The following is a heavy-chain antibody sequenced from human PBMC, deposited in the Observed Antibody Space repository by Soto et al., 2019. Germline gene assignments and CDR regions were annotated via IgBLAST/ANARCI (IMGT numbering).Heavy chain of an antibody. CDR1: GGSISSGGYY. J-gene: IGHJ4*02. V-gene: IGHV4-31*03. Sequence: SETLSLTCTVSGGSISSGGYYWSWIRQHPGKGLEWIGYIYYSGSTSYNPSLKSRVTISVDASKNQFSLKLSSVTAADTAVYYCASLGGLPYLFDYWGQGTLVTVSS. D-gene: IGHD3-16*01. CDR3: ASLGGLPYLFDY. CDR2: IYYSGST.